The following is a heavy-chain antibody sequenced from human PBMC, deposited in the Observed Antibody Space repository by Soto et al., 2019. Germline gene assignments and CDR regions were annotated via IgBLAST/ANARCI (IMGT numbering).Heavy chain of an antibody. J-gene: IGHJ4*02. Sequence: QVQLVESGGGVVQPGRSLRLACAASGFTFSSYAMHWVRQAPGKALEWVAVISYDGSNKYYADSVKGRFTISRDNSKNTLYLQMNSLRAEDTAVYDCARGSGYDYVGYFDYWGQGTLVTVSS. V-gene: IGHV3-30-3*01. CDR1: GFTFSSYA. CDR2: ISYDGSNK. D-gene: IGHD5-12*01. CDR3: ARGSGYDYVGYFDY.